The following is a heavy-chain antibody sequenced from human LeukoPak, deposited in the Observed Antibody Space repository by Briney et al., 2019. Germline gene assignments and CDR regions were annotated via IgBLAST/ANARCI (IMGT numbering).Heavy chain of an antibody. CDR3: AKDGGGRHQDPSYYYYYYMDV. J-gene: IGHJ6*03. Sequence: GRSLRLSCAASGFTFSSYGMHWVRQAPGKGLEWVAVIWYDGSNKYYADSVKGRFTISRDNSKNTLYLQMNSLRAEDKAVDYCAKDGGGRHQDPSYYYYYYMDVWGKGTTVTVSS. CDR1: GFTFSSYG. V-gene: IGHV3-33*06. D-gene: IGHD2-2*01. CDR2: IWYDGSNK.